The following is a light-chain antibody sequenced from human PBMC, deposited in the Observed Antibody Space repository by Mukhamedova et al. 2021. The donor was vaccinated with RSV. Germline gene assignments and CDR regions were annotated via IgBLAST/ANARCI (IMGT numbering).Light chain of an antibody. J-gene: IGLJ2*01. CDR3: VLYMGNGFSI. CDR1: SGSVSSNYY. CDR2: STN. Sequence: LTCGLSSGSVSSNYYPSWYQQTPGQTPRTLIYSTNTRSSGVPDRFSGSILGDKAALTITGAQADDESDYYCVLYMGNGFSIFGG. V-gene: IGLV8-61*01.